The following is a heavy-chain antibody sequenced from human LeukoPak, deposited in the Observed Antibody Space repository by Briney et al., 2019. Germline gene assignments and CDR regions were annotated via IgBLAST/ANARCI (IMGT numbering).Heavy chain of an antibody. CDR3: AREQWLVLYY. CDR2: ISAYNGNT. J-gene: IGHJ4*02. V-gene: IGHV1-18*01. CDR1: GYTFTRYG. D-gene: IGHD6-19*01. Sequence: GASVKVSCKASGYTFTRYGISWGRQAPGQGLEWMGWISAYNGNTNYAQKLQGRVTMATDTSTSTAYMELRSLRSDDTAVYYCAREQWLVLYYWGQGTLVTVSS.